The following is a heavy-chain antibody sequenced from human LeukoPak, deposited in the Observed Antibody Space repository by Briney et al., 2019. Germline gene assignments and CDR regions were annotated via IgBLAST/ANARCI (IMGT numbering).Heavy chain of an antibody. J-gene: IGHJ4*02. CDR1: GFTYGTYA. Sequence: GGSLRLSCAASGFTYGTYAVSWVRQAPGRGLEWLSSSYSAGATYYADSVKGRFTISRDHSNNSVSLQMTNLRVEDTAIYYCARGASRISWPGIDYWGQGTLVTVSS. CDR2: SYSAGAT. V-gene: IGHV3-23*01. D-gene: IGHD3-3*02. CDR3: ARGASRISWPGIDY.